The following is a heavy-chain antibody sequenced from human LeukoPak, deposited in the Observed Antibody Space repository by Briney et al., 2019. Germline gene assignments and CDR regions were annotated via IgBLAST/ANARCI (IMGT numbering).Heavy chain of an antibody. V-gene: IGHV3-43*01. D-gene: IGHD3-9*01. CDR2: ISWDGGST. Sequence: GGSLRLSCAASGFTFDDYTMHWVRQAPGKGLEWVSLISWDGGSTYYADSVKGRLTISRDNSKNSLYLQMNSLRTEDTALYYCAKGRSKPTYYDILTGRSGYGMDVWGQGTTVTVSS. CDR3: AKGRSKPTYYDILTGRSGYGMDV. CDR1: GFTFDDYT. J-gene: IGHJ6*02.